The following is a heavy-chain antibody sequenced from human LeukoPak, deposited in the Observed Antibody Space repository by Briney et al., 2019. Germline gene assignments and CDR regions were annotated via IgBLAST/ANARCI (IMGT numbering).Heavy chain of an antibody. Sequence: PGGSLRLSCAASGFTFSNYNMNWVRQAPGKGLEWVSSLSSSGDDALYADSAKGRFTISRDSSKNTLYLQMNSLRPEDTAVYYCAREWSSGWYDYWGQGTLVTVSS. CDR2: LSSSGDDA. D-gene: IGHD6-19*01. V-gene: IGHV3-21*01. J-gene: IGHJ4*02. CDR3: AREWSSGWYDY. CDR1: GFTFSNYN.